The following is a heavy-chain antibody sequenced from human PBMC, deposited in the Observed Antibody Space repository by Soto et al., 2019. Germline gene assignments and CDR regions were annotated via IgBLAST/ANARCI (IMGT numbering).Heavy chain of an antibody. CDR1: GYTFTGDY. CDR3: AGALNYYASDV. CDR2: INPNSGVT. J-gene: IGHJ6*02. Sequence: AAVKVSCKSSGYTFTGDYMHWVRQAPGQGLEWMGWINPNSGVTKYAQKFQGRVALTRDTSISTAYMELSRLRSDDTAVYYCAGALNYYASDVWCQGTTVTVSS. V-gene: IGHV1-2*02.